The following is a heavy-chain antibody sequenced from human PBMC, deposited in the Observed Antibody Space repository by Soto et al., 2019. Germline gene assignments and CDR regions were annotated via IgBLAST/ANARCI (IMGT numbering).Heavy chain of an antibody. Sequence: EVQLVESGGGLVQPGGSLRLSCVGSGFRFNEYEINWVRQAPGKGLEWIAYINSGGSLIYYAASVKGRFTISRDNYKDSVYLQMNSLRADYTALYYCARETSYGQSATIVGEFWGQGTLVTVSS. D-gene: IGHD3-10*01. J-gene: IGHJ4*02. CDR2: INSGGSLI. CDR3: ARETSYGQSATIVGEF. CDR1: GFRFNEYE. V-gene: IGHV3-48*03.